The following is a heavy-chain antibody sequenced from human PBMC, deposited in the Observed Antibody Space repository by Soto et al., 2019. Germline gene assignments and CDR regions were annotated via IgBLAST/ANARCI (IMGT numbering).Heavy chain of an antibody. Sequence: QVQLVQSGAEVKKPGSSVKVSCKASGGTFSSYAISWVRQAPGQGLEWMGGIIPIFGTANYAQKFQGRVTITADESTSTAYVELSRLRSEDTAVYYCARDRVTFGGVIVGGWFDPWGQGTLVTVSS. CDR1: GGTFSSYA. CDR3: ARDRVTFGGVIVGGWFDP. CDR2: IIPIFGTA. V-gene: IGHV1-69*01. J-gene: IGHJ5*02. D-gene: IGHD3-16*02.